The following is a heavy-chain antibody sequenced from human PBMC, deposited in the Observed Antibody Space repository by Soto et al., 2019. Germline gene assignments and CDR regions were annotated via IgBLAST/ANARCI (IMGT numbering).Heavy chain of an antibody. J-gene: IGHJ6*03. CDR1: GGTFSSYT. CDR3: ARGVRNRYYDFWSGYGYYYYMDV. CDR2: IIPILGIA. V-gene: IGHV1-69*02. Sequence: SVKVSCKASGGTFSSYTISWVRQAPGQGLEWMGRIIPILGIANYAQKFQGRVTITADKSTSTAYMELSSLRSEDTAVYYCARGVRNRYYDFWSGYGYYYYMDVWGKGTTVTVSS. D-gene: IGHD3-3*01.